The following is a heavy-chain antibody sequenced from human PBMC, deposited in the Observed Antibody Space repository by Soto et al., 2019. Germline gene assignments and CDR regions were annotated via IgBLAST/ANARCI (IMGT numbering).Heavy chain of an antibody. V-gene: IGHV5-51*01. CDR1: GYHFTNYW. Sequence: PGESLKIXCKGSGYHFTNYWIGWVRQMPGKGLEWMGFIYPSDSDTRYSPSFQGQVTISADKSISTAYLQWSRLKASDTAMYSCASTIGAISTTAFTYWGQGTLVTVYS. CDR3: ASTIGAISTTAFTY. J-gene: IGHJ4*02. CDR2: IYPSDSDT. D-gene: IGHD3-3*02.